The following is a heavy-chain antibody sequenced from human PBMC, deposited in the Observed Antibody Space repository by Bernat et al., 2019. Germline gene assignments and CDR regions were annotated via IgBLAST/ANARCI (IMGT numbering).Heavy chain of an antibody. CDR3: ANSDYDNILVTYHLGVH. CDR2: IDAIATTT. V-gene: IGHV3-23*04. Sequence: EVQLVESGGGLVQPGGSLRLSCEASGFTFTTYAMNWVRQAPGKRPEWVSVIDAIATTTYYADSVKCRFTISRDNSKNMVYLQMDSLRAEDTAVYYCANSDYDNILVTYHLGVHWGQGTLVTVSS. CDR1: GFTFTTYA. D-gene: IGHD3-16*02. J-gene: IGHJ4*02.